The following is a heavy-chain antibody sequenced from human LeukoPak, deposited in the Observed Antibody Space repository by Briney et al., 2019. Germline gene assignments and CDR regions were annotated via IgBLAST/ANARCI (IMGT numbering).Heavy chain of an antibody. CDR2: IYYSGST. J-gene: IGHJ4*02. Sequence: PSETLSLTCTVSGGSISSYYWSWIRQPPGKGLEWIGYIYYSGSTNYNPSLKSRVTISVDTSKNQFSLKLSSVTAAGTAVYYCASINYDILTGYPGFFDYWGQGTLVTVSS. V-gene: IGHV4-59*01. CDR1: GGSISSYY. D-gene: IGHD3-9*01. CDR3: ASINYDILTGYPGFFDY.